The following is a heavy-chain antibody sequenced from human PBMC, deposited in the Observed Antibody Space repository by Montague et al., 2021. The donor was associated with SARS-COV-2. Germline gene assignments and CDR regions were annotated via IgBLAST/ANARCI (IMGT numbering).Heavy chain of an antibody. CDR3: ARARQHINMVGVVVTGGEYYFDF. CDR2: INPRGST. CDR1: DGSFSDYS. D-gene: IGHD3-22*01. Sequence: SETLSLTCAVYDGSFSDYSWTWIRQPPGKGLEWIGEINPRGSTNYNPSLKSRVTISVDTSKNQFSLKMTSVTAADTAVYYCARARQHINMVGVVVTGGEYYFDFWGQGTLVAVSS. J-gene: IGHJ4*02. V-gene: IGHV4-34*01.